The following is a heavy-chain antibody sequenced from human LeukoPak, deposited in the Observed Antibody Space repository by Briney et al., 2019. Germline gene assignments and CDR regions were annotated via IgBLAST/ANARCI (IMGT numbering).Heavy chain of an antibody. D-gene: IGHD3-22*01. CDR3: AKNYYDSSGYSPLDV. CDR1: GFTFSSYA. V-gene: IGHV3-23*01. CDR2: ISGSGGST. Sequence: PGGSLRLSCAASGFTFSSYAMSWVRQAPGKGLEWVSAISGSGGSTYYADSVKGRFTISRDNSKNTLYLQMNSLRAEDTAVYYCAKNYYDSSGYSPLDVWGQGTTVTVSS. J-gene: IGHJ6*02.